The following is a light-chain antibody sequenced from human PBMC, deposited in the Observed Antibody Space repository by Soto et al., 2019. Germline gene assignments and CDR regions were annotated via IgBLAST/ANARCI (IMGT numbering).Light chain of an antibody. CDR3: QQSYKNPHT. CDR1: QRIRTD. V-gene: IGKV1-39*01. Sequence: IKMTQSPSSLSASVGERVTITCRASQRIRTDLNWYQQRPGKAPKVLIYFASTLQTGVPSRFSGSSSGTDFNLTITSLQPEDFALYYCQQSYKNPHTFGGGTRVEIK. CDR2: FAS. J-gene: IGKJ4*01.